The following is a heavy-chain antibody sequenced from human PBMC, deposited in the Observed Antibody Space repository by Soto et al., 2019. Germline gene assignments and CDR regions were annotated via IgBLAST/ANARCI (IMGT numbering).Heavy chain of an antibody. D-gene: IGHD6-19*01. CDR3: ARDSRGRYQGFVSGWYSVFDY. V-gene: IGHV4-30-4*01. J-gene: IGHJ4*02. Sequence: SETLSLTCTVSGGSISSGDYYWSWIRQPPGKGLEWIGYIYYSGSTYYNPSLKSRVTISVDTSKNQFSLKLSSVTAADTAVYYCARDSRGRYQGFVSGWYSVFDYWGQGTLVTVSS. CDR1: GGSISSGDYY. CDR2: IYYSGST.